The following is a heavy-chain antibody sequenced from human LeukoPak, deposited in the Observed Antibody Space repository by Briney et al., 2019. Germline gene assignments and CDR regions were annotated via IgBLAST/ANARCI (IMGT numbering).Heavy chain of an antibody. J-gene: IGHJ4*02. Sequence: GGSLRLSCAASGFTFSVYWMTWVRQAPGKGLEWVASIKHDGSADYYMDSVKGRFTISRDNAKNSLYLQMNSLRADDTAVYYCARVGGQTEYDYWGQGTLVTVSS. CDR2: IKHDGSAD. D-gene: IGHD1-14*01. CDR3: ARVGGQTEYDY. CDR1: GFTFSVYW. V-gene: IGHV3-7*05.